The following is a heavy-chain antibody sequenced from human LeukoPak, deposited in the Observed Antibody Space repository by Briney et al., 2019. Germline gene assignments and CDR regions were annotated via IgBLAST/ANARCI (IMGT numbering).Heavy chain of an antibody. CDR2: MDPSGGRT. CDR3: GREGGSLKYIDY. Sequence: ASVTVSCKASGNTLTSYYVHWVRQAPGQGLEWMGVMDPSGGRTWYAQKLQGRGTMTRDTSTVYMELSSLRSEDTAVYYCGREGGSLKYIDYWGQGTLVTVSS. V-gene: IGHV1-46*04. J-gene: IGHJ4*02. CDR1: GNTLTSYY. D-gene: IGHD3-16*01.